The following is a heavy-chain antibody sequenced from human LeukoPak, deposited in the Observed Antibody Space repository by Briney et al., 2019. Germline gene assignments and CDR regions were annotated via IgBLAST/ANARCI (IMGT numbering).Heavy chain of an antibody. CDR3: ASHGAKRYYYDSSGYYEFDY. Sequence: SETLSLTCAVYGGSFSGYYWSWIRQPPGKGLEWVGEINHSGSTNYNPSLKSRVTISVDTSKNQFSLKLSSVTAADTAVYYCASHGAKRYYYDSSGYYEFDYWGQGTLVTVSS. J-gene: IGHJ4*02. CDR2: INHSGST. CDR1: GGSFSGYY. D-gene: IGHD3-22*01. V-gene: IGHV4-34*01.